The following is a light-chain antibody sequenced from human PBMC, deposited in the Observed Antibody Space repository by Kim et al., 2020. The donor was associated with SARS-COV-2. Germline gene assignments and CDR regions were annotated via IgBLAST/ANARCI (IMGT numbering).Light chain of an antibody. CDR1: TSNIGKNY. CDR3: AVWDDSLNGWV. V-gene: IGLV1-47*02. CDR2: TNN. J-gene: IGLJ3*02. Sequence: GQRVSISCSGITSNIGKNYVSWYQHFPGTAPKPLIYTNNQRPSGAPDRFSGSKSGTSASLAISGLRSEDEADYYCAVWDDSLNGWVFGGGTKLTVL.